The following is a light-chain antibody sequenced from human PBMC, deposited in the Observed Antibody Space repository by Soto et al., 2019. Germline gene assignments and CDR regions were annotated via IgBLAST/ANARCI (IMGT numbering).Light chain of an antibody. CDR1: NSDVGGYNY. J-gene: IGLJ1*01. V-gene: IGLV2-8*01. Sequence: QSALTQPPSASGSPGPSVTISCTGTNSDVGGYNYVSWYQQYPGKASKLIIYEVNERPSGVPDRFSGSKSGNTASLTVSGLPTADEADYYCSSYAGSNWYVFGTGTKLTVL. CDR2: EVN. CDR3: SSYAGSNWYV.